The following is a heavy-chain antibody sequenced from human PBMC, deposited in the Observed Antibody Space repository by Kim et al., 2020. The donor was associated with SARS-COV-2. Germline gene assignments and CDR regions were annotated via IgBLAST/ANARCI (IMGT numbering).Heavy chain of an antibody. CDR3: ARASRVTCRSVTYYYDSSGCPGDY. CDR1: GYTFTSYA. CDR2: INAGNGNT. V-gene: IGHV1-3*01. D-gene: IGHD3-22*01. J-gene: IGHJ4*02. Sequence: ASVKVSCKASGYTFTSYAMHWVRQAPGQRLEWMGWINAGNGNTKYSQKFQGRVTITRDTSASTAYMELSSLRSEDTAVYYCARASRVTCRSVTYYYDSSGCPGDYWGQGTLVTVSS.